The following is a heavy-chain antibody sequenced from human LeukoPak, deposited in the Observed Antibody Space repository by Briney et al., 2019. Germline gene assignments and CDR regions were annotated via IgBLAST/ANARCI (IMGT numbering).Heavy chain of an antibody. Sequence: GGSLRLSCAASGFTFSSYAMSWVRQAPGKGLEGFSVISGSGGSTYYADSVKGRFTISRDNSKNTLYLPMNSLRAEDTAVYYCAKDVRVGEYYGSGTYLDYWGQGTLVTVSS. CDR2: ISGSGGST. J-gene: IGHJ4*02. V-gene: IGHV3-23*01. D-gene: IGHD3-10*01. CDR1: GFTFSSYA. CDR3: AKDVRVGEYYGSGTYLDY.